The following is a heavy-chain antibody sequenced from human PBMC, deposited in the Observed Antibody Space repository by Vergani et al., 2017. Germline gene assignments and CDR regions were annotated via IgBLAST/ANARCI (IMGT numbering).Heavy chain of an antibody. J-gene: IGHJ4*02. CDR3: ARRGDYYGSGSYPPDY. V-gene: IGHV5-51*01. CDR1: GYSFTRYW. Sequence: EVQLVQSGAEVKTPGESLKISCKGSGYSFTRYWIGWVRQMPGKGLEWMGIIYPGDSDTRYSPSFQGQVTISADKSISTAYLQWSSLKASDTAVYYCARRGDYYGSGSYPPDYWGQGTLVTVSS. CDR2: IYPGDSDT. D-gene: IGHD3-10*01.